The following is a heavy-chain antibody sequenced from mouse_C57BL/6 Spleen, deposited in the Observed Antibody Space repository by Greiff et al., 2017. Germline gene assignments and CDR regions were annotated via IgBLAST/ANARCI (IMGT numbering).Heavy chain of an antibody. V-gene: IGHV5-2*01. CDR1: EYEFPSHD. CDR2: INSDGGST. Sequence: DVKLVESGGGLVQPGESLKLSCESNEYEFPSHDMSWVRKTPEKRLELVAAINSDGGSTDYPDTMERRFIISRDNTKKTLYRQMSSLRSEDTALYYCASHYDYGFAYWGQGTLVTVSA. CDR3: ASHYDYGFAY. D-gene: IGHD2-4*01. J-gene: IGHJ3*01.